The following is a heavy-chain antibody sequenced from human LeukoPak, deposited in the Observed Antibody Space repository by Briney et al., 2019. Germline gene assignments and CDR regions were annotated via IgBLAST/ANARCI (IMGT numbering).Heavy chain of an antibody. CDR1: GGSISSTGYY. V-gene: IGHV4-61*02. CDR3: ARGDGRFRELVGFDP. CDR2: IYTSGST. Sequence: PSETLSLTCTVYGGSISSTGYYWSWIRQPAGKGLEWIGRIYTSGSTNYNPSLKSRVTMSVDTSKNQFSLKLSSVTAADTAVYYCARGDGRFRELVGFDPWGQGTLVTVSS. J-gene: IGHJ5*02. D-gene: IGHD3-10*01.